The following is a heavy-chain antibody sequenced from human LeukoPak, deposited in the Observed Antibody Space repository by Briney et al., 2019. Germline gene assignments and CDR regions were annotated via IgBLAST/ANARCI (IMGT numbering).Heavy chain of an antibody. CDR3: AGAGDIVVVPAPPALLRDKKYGSFQH. V-gene: IGHV1-69*05. Sequence: SVKVSCKASGGTFSSYAISWVRQAPGQGLEWRGGIIPSFGTANYAQKFQGRVTITTDESTSTAYMELSSLRSEDTAVYYCAGAGDIVVVPAPPALLRDKKYGSFQHWGQGTLVTVSS. CDR1: GGTFSSYA. D-gene: IGHD2-2*01. J-gene: IGHJ1*01. CDR2: IIPSFGTA.